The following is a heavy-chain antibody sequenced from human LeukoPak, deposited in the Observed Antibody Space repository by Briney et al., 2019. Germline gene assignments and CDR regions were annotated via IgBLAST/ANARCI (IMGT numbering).Heavy chain of an antibody. Sequence: ASVKVSCKASGYTFTGYYLHWVRQAPGQGLEWMGWINPNSGGTDYAQKFQGRVTMTRDTSISTAYMELSRLRFDDTAVYYCVRDQARAVPAHNYWGQGTLVTVSS. D-gene: IGHD2-2*01. CDR3: VRDQARAVPAHNY. V-gene: IGHV1-2*02. J-gene: IGHJ4*02. CDR1: GYTFTGYY. CDR2: INPNSGGT.